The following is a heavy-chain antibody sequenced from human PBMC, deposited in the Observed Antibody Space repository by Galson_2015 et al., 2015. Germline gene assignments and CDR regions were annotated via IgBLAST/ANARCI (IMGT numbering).Heavy chain of an antibody. V-gene: IGHV3-30-3*01. CDR3: ARVGADIAAPTWCYFDY. Sequence: SLRLSCAASGFTFSSYAMHWVRQAPGKGLEWVAVISYDGSNKFYADSVKGRFTISRDNSKNTLYLQMNSLRPEDTAVYYCARVGADIAAPTWCYFDYWGQGTPVTVSS. CDR2: ISYDGSNK. J-gene: IGHJ4*02. CDR1: GFTFSSYA. D-gene: IGHD6-6*01.